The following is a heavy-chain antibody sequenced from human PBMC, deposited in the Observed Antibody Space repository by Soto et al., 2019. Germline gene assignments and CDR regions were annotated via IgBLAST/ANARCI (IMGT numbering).Heavy chain of an antibody. CDR1: GFTFSDFW. CDR3: SASVGF. Sequence: GGSLRLSCAASGFTFSDFWMDWVRQAPGKGLEWVANINLDGSEKHYVDSVKGRFTISRDNAKSSVYLQMSRLTAEDSALYYCSASVGFWGKGVRVTVSS. CDR2: INLDGSEK. J-gene: IGHJ4*02. V-gene: IGHV3-7*01.